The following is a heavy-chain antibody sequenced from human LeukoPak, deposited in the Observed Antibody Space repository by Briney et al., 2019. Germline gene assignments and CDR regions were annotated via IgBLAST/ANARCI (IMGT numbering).Heavy chain of an antibody. CDR1: GGSISSSSYY. J-gene: IGHJ3*02. D-gene: IGHD6-13*01. Sequence: PSETLSLTCTVSGGSISSSSYYWGWIRQPPGKGLEWIGSIYYSGSTYYNPSLKSRVTISVDTSKNQFSLKLSSVTAADAAVYYCARRVINPGIAAAGDAFDIWGQGTMVTVSS. CDR3: ARRVINPGIAAAGDAFDI. V-gene: IGHV4-39*01. CDR2: IYYSGST.